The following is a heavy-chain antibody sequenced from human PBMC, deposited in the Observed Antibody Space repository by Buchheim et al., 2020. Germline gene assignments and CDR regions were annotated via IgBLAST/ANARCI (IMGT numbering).Heavy chain of an antibody. Sequence: EVQLLESGGGLVQPGGSLRLPCAASGFTFSSYAMSWVRQAPGKGLEWVSAISGSGGSTYYADSVKGRFTISRDNSKNTLYLQMNSLRAEDTAVYYCASSRRIYDSSGYATEYFQHWGQGTL. CDR3: ASSRRIYDSSGYATEYFQH. CDR1: GFTFSSYA. V-gene: IGHV3-23*01. J-gene: IGHJ1*01. CDR2: ISGSGGST. D-gene: IGHD3-22*01.